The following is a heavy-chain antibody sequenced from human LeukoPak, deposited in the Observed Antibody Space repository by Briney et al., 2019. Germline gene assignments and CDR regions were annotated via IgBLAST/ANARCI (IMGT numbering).Heavy chain of an antibody. J-gene: IGHJ4*02. V-gene: IGHV3-23*01. Sequence: GGSLRLSCAASGFTFSSYGMSWVRQAPGKGLEWVSAISGSGGSTYYADSVKGRFTISRDNSKNTLYLQMNSLRAEDTAVYYCAKEHHGVYVLRYFDWLSPFDYWGQGTLVTVSS. D-gene: IGHD3-9*01. CDR3: AKEHHGVYVLRYFDWLSPFDY. CDR2: ISGSGGST. CDR1: GFTFSSYG.